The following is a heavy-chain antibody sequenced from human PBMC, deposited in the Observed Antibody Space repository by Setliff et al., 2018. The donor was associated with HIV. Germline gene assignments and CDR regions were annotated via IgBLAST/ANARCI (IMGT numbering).Heavy chain of an antibody. D-gene: IGHD3-22*01. CDR1: GYSFTSYG. CDR2: ISAYNGNK. J-gene: IGHJ4*02. CDR3: ARFPNPSQIVVIMPPDY. Sequence: ASVKVSCKASGYSFTSYGISWVRQAPGQGLEWMGWISAYNGNKNYAQNLQDRVTMTTDTSTSAAYMELRSLRFDDTAVYYCARFPNPSQIVVIMPPDYWGQGTLVTVSS. V-gene: IGHV1-18*01.